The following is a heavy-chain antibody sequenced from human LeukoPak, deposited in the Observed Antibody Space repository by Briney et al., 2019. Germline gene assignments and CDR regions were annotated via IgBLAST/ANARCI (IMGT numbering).Heavy chain of an antibody. CDR1: GFTFSDFG. J-gene: IGHJ5*02. CDR2: IRNDGSND. V-gene: IGHV3-30*02. D-gene: IGHD6-13*01. CDR3: VKGGSSSHNWFDP. Sequence: PGGSLGLSCAASGFTFSDFGMHWVRQAPGKGLEWVAFIRNDGSNDYYPDSVKGRSTISRDNSRTTLYLQMHSLRIEDTAVYYCVKGGSSSHNWFDPWGQGILVTVSS.